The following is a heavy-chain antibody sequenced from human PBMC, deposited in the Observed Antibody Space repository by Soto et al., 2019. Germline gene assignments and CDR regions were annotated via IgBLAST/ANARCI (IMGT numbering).Heavy chain of an antibody. D-gene: IGHD1-1*01. CDR2: ISYDGTRQ. J-gene: IGHJ4*02. CDR1: GFTFSDFA. Sequence: QVQLVESGGGVVQPGRSLRLSCAASGFTFSDFAMYWVRQAPGKGLEWVAVISYDGTRQHYADSVKGRFIISRDRNNLXXQXXXXXXXXXXXXXXXXXXXXXXGWNDYFDYWGQGTLVTVSS. V-gene: IGHV3-30*04. CDR3: XXXXXXGWNDYFDY.